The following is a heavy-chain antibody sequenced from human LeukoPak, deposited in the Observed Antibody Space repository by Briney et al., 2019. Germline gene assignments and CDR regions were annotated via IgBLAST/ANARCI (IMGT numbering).Heavy chain of an antibody. V-gene: IGHV3-53*01. Sequence: GGSLRLSCATSGFTVSSNYMSWVRQAPGKGLEWVSVIYDSGATYYADSVKGRFLIFRDTSKNTVDLQMNSLRVEDTAVYYCAGRRSSGWYAYWGQGTLVTVSS. D-gene: IGHD6-19*01. CDR3: AGRRSSGWYAY. CDR2: IYDSGAT. J-gene: IGHJ4*02. CDR1: GFTVSSNY.